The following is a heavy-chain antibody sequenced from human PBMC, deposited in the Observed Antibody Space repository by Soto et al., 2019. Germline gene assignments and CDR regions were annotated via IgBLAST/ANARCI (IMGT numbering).Heavy chain of an antibody. CDR3: TREFQYYGSGSYPYFDY. Sequence: GGSLRLSCTASGFTFGDYAMSWFRQAPGKGLEWVGFIRSKAYGGTTEYAASVKGRFTISRDDSKSIAYLQMNSLKTEDTAVYYCTREFQYYGSGSYPYFDYWGQGTLVTVSS. CDR1: GFTFGDYA. V-gene: IGHV3-49*03. D-gene: IGHD3-10*01. J-gene: IGHJ4*02. CDR2: IRSKAYGGTT.